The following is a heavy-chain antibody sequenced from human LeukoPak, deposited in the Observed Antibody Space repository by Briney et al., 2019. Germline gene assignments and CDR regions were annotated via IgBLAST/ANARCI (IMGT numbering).Heavy chain of an antibody. CDR2: INTRGST. V-gene: IGHV4-4*07. D-gene: IGHD3-10*01. CDR3: AREVEGVGDPREDYYHYYYMDV. J-gene: IGHJ6*03. CDR1: GGFISNYY. Sequence: PSETLSLTCSVSGGFISNYYWSWIRQPAGKGLEWIGRINTRGSTKYKSSLKSRVTISVDKSKNQFSLKVTSVTAADTALYYCAREVEGVGDPREDYYHYYYMDVWGKGTTVTVSS.